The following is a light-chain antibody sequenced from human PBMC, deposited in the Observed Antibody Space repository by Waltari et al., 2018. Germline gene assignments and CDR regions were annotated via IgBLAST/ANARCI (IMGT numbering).Light chain of an antibody. CDR1: QSVLYSSNNKNY. CDR2: WAS. V-gene: IGKV4-1*01. J-gene: IGKJ2*01. Sequence: DIVMTQSPDSLAVSLGERGTINCKSSQSVLYSSNNKNYLTWYQQKPGQPPKLLIYWASTRQSGVPDRFSGSGSGTDFTLTISSLQAEDVAVYYCQQHYSTPYTFGQGTNLEIK. CDR3: QQHYSTPYT.